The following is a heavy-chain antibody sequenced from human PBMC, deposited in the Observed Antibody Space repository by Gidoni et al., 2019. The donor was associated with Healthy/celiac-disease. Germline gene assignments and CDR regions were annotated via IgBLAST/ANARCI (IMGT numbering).Heavy chain of an antibody. Sequence: QVQLVPSGAEVKKPESSVKVSCKASGYTFTSYGISWVRQAPGQGLEWRGWLSAYNGNTNYAQKLQGRVTMTTDTSTSTAYMELRSLRSDATAVYYCATTVNFGGMDVWGQGTTVTVSS. CDR2: LSAYNGNT. CDR1: GYTFTSYG. D-gene: IGHD1-1*01. CDR3: ATTVNFGGMDV. V-gene: IGHV1-18*04. J-gene: IGHJ6*02.